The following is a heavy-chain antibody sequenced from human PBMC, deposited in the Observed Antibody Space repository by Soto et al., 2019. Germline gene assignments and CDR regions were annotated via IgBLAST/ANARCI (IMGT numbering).Heavy chain of an antibody. CDR3: AKRTAVTLQIHYYYYYYMDV. CDR1: GFTFSSYA. Sequence: EVQLLESGGGLAQPGGSLRLSCAASGFTFSSYAMSWVRQAPGKGLEWVSAISGRGGSTYYADSVKGRCTISRDNSKNTLYLQMDRLRAEDTAVYYCAKRTAVTLQIHYYYYYYMDVWGRGTTVTVCS. J-gene: IGHJ6*03. CDR2: ISGRGGST. V-gene: IGHV3-23*01. D-gene: IGHD4-4*01.